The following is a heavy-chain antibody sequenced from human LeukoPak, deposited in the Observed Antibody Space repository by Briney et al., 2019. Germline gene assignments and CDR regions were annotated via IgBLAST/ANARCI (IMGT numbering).Heavy chain of an antibody. CDR2: IRQDGNEK. J-gene: IGHJ6*03. Sequence: GGSLRLSCAASGFTFRSYWMSWVRQAPGKGLEWVANIRQDGNEKYYVDSVKGRFTISRDNAQKSLYLQMNSLRAEDTAVYYCASQDSSGYYPYFYYYMDVWGKGTTVTVSS. CDR3: ASQDSSGYYPYFYYYMDV. V-gene: IGHV3-7*01. CDR1: GFTFRSYW. D-gene: IGHD3-22*01.